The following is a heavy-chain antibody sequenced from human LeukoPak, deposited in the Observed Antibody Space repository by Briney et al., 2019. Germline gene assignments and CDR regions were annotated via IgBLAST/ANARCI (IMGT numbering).Heavy chain of an antibody. Sequence: SETLSLTCAVYGGSFSGYYWSWIRQPPGKGLEWIGFVYATGTTNYNPSLKSRLSISVDSSKNQFSLNLSSVTAADTAVYYCARQPAADPHTRYFFDYWGQGTLVSVSS. CDR1: GGSFSGYY. V-gene: IGHV4-59*08. D-gene: IGHD6-25*01. J-gene: IGHJ4*02. CDR3: ARQPAADPHTRYFFDY. CDR2: VYATGTT.